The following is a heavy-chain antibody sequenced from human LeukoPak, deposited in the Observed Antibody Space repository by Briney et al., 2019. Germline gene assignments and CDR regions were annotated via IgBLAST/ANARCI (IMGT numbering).Heavy chain of an antibody. CDR1: GFTFSTYV. V-gene: IGHV3-30-3*01. CDR2: ISYDGSSK. Sequence: RSLRLSCAASGFTFSTYVMHWVRQAPGKGLEWVAVISYDGSSKNYGDSVKGRFTISRDNSKNTVYLQMNSLRVEDTALYYCARGIFTGGTYYGYWGQGTLVTVSS. J-gene: IGHJ4*02. CDR3: ARGIFTGGTYYGY. D-gene: IGHD1-26*01.